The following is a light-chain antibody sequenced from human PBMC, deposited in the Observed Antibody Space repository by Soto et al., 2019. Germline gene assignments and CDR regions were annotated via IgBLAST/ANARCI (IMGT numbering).Light chain of an antibody. V-gene: IGLV2-14*01. CDR3: SSYTSSTTNYV. CDR2: AVS. CDR1: SSDVGDYNY. Sequence: QSVLTQPASVSGSPGQSITISCTGTSSDVGDYNYVSWYQQHPGKAPKLMISAVSNRPSGVSDRFSGSKSGNTASLTISGLQADDAADYYCSSYTSSTTNYVFGNGTKVTV. J-gene: IGLJ1*01.